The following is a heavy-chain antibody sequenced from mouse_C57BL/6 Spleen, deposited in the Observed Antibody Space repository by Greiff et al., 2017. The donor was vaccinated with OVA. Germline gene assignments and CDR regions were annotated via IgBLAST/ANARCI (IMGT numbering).Heavy chain of an antibody. D-gene: IGHD4-1*01. CDR2: IHPNSGST. Sequence: QVQLQQPGAELVKPGASVKLSCKASGYTFTSYWMHWVKQRPGQGLEWIGMIHPNSGSTNYNEKFKSKATLTVDKSSSTAYMQLSSLTSEDSAVYYCARWTGTGEPFAYWGQGTLVTVSA. CDR1: GYTFTSYW. V-gene: IGHV1-64*01. J-gene: IGHJ3*01. CDR3: ARWTGTGEPFAY.